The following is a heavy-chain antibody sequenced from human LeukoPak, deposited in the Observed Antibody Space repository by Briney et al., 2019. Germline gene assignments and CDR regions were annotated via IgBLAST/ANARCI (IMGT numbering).Heavy chain of an antibody. CDR2: IYYSGST. V-gene: IGHV4-59*08. D-gene: IGHD3-22*01. CDR3: ARRSRRMVDDYDSSGYLFDFDY. CDR1: GGSISSYY. Sequence: SETLSLTCTVSGGSISSYYWSWIRQPPGKGLEWIGYIYYSGSTNYNPSLKSRITISVDTSKNQFSLKLSSVTAADTAVYFCARRSRRMVDDYDSSGYLFDFDYWGQGTLVTVSS. J-gene: IGHJ4*02.